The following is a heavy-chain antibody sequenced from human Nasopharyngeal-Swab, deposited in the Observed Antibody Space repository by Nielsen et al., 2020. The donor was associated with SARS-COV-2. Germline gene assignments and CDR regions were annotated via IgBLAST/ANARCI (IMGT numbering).Heavy chain of an antibody. Sequence: ASVKVSCKASGYTFTDFDVNWVRQAPGQGLEWMGWISPYNGDTNYAQMFQGRVTMTTDTSTSTAYMELRNLRSDDTAIYYCAKVVTSGWAYWGYWGQGTLVTVSS. CDR1: GYTFTDFD. V-gene: IGHV1-18*01. CDR3: AKVVTSGWAYWGY. D-gene: IGHD6-19*01. CDR2: ISPYNGDT. J-gene: IGHJ4*02.